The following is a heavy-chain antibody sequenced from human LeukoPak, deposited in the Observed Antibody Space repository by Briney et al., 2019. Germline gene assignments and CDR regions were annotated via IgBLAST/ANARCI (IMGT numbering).Heavy chain of an antibody. J-gene: IGHJ5*02. CDR3: ARGTWETAARPYSFDT. D-gene: IGHD1-26*01. CDR1: GYSFTSFG. Sequence: ASVKVSCKAFGYSFTSFGINWVRQAPGQGLEWMGWISAYNGDTNYAQKFQGRVTMTTDTSTNTAYMELRSLGSDDTAVYYCARGTWETAARPYSFDTWGQGTLVTVS. V-gene: IGHV1-18*01. CDR2: ISAYNGDT.